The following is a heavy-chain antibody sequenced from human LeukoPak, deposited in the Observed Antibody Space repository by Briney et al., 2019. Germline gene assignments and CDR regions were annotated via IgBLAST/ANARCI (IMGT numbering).Heavy chain of an antibody. CDR1: GFTFSSYS. J-gene: IGHJ5*02. D-gene: IGHD3-3*01. V-gene: IGHV3-48*04. Sequence: GGSLRLSCAASGFTFSSYSMNWVRQAPGKGLEWVSYISSSSSSTIYYPDSVKGRFTISRDNAKNSLYLQMNSLRAEDTAVYYCARGRPVLRFLEWYKDWFDPWGQGTLVTVSS. CDR3: ARGRPVLRFLEWYKDWFDP. CDR2: ISSSSSSTI.